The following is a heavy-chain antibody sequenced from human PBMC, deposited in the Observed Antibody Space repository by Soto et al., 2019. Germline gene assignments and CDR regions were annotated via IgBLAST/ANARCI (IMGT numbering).Heavy chain of an antibody. CDR1: GDSISGNTYY. CDR3: VSPEGYYDSSGYTLDY. CDR2: MFYSGNT. D-gene: IGHD3-22*01. Sequence: SETLSLTCTVSGDSISGNTYYWGWIRQPPGKGLEWIGSMFYSGNTYYNPSLKSRVTLSIDTSKNQFSLKLNSVTAADTAVYYCVSPEGYYDSSGYTLDYWGQGNLVTVS. V-gene: IGHV4-39*01. J-gene: IGHJ4*02.